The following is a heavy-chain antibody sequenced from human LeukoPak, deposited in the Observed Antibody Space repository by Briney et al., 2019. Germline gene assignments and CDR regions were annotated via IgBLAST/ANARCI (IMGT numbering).Heavy chain of an antibody. J-gene: IGHJ4*02. CDR1: GFTFSSYS. CDR2: ISGSGGST. V-gene: IGHV3-23*01. D-gene: IGHD3-22*01. Sequence: PGGSLRLSCAASGFTFSSYSMNWVRQAPGKGLEWVSAISGSGGSTYYADSVKGRFTISRDNSKNTLYLQMNSLRAEDTAVYYCAKKFMAGYYDSSGYSADYYFDYWGQGTLVTVSS. CDR3: AKKFMAGYYDSSGYSADYYFDY.